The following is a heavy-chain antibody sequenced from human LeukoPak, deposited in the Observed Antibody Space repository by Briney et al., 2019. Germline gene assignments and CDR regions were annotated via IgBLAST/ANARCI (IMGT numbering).Heavy chain of an antibody. CDR3: AXXXXXRAXXXXXXXX. CDR2: IYHTGST. J-gene: IGHJ6*03. CDR1: GYSITSGYY. V-gene: IGHV4-38-2*02. Sequence: SETLPLTCTVSGYSITSGYYWGWIRQPPGKGLEGIGSIYHTGSTYYNPSLKSRVTISVDTSKNHFSLELTSVTAAGSAVYYCAXXXXXRAXXXXXXXXWGKGTTVNVS.